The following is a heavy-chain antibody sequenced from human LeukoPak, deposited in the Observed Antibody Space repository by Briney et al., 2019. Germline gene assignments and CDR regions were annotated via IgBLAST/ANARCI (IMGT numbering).Heavy chain of an antibody. CDR3: ARDPGTDSSGYSWFDP. CDR2: IYYSGST. CDR1: GGSISSYY. J-gene: IGHJ5*02. V-gene: IGHV4-59*01. Sequence: PSETLSLTCTVSGGSISSYYWSWIRQPPGKGLEWIGYIYYSGSTNYNPSLKSRVTISIDTSKNQFSLKLSSVTAADTAVYYCARDPGTDSSGYSWFDPWGQGTLVTVSS. D-gene: IGHD3-22*01.